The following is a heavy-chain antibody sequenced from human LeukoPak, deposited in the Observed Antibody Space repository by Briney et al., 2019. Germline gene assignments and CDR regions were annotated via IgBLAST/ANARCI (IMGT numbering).Heavy chain of an antibody. CDR1: GGSISSGSYY. V-gene: IGHV4-30-2*01. D-gene: IGHD1-26*01. Sequence: KPSQTLSLTCTVSGGSISSGSYYWSWIRQPPGKGLEWIGYIYHSGSTYYNPSLKSRVTISVDRSKNQFSLKLSSVTAADTAVYYCARANGIVGLLPGGGAFDIWGQGTMVTVSS. J-gene: IGHJ3*02. CDR2: IYHSGST. CDR3: ARANGIVGLLPGGGAFDI.